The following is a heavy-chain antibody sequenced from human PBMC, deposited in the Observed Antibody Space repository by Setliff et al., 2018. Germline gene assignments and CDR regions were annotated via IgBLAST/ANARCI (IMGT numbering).Heavy chain of an antibody. D-gene: IGHD3-22*01. CDR1: GFSFSSYE. CDR3: AEDYASSGYPRYYFDY. CDR2: IGESGNNI. J-gene: IGHJ4*02. Sequence: GGSLRLSCAASGFSFSSYEMNWVRQAPGKGLEWVSYIGESGNNIHYADSVKGRFTISRDNAKNSLYLQMNSLRAEDMALYYCAEDYASSGYPRYYFDYWGQGTLVTVSS. V-gene: IGHV3-48*03.